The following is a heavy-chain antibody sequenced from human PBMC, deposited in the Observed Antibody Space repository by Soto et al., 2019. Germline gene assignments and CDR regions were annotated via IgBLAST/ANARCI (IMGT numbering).Heavy chain of an antibody. CDR3: AKNGDWNGYHYCYMDV. D-gene: IGHD1-1*01. Sequence: GGSLRLSCAASGFIFSSYAMSWVRQAPGKGLEWVSVISGSGASTFYADSVKGRFSISRDSSKNTLFLHMNNLRGEDTALYYCAKNGDWNGYHYCYMDVWGKGTTVTVSS. CDR1: GFIFSSYA. V-gene: IGHV3-23*01. J-gene: IGHJ6*03. CDR2: ISGSGAST.